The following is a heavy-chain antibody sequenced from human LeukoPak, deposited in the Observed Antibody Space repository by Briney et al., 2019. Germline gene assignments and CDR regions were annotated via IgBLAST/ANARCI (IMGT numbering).Heavy chain of an antibody. V-gene: IGHV3-30-3*01. CDR1: GFTFSSYA. J-gene: IGHJ4*02. CDR3: ARDSVGATTGTLDY. CDR2: ISYDGSNK. D-gene: IGHD1-26*01. Sequence: GGSLRLSCAASGFTFSSYAMHWVRQAPGKGLEGVAVISYDGSNKYYADSVKGRFTISRDNSKNTLYLQMNSLRAEDTAVYYCARDSVGATTGTLDYWGQGTLVTVSS.